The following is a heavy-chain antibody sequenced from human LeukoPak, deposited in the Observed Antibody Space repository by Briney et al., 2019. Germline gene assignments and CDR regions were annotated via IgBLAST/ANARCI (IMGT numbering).Heavy chain of an antibody. V-gene: IGHV1-69*13. CDR3: AREKGSWGVFDY. D-gene: IGHD3-10*01. Sequence: SVKVSCKASGGTFSSYAISWVRQAPGQGLEWMGGIIPKLGTANYAQKFRGRVTITADESTTTAYMELSSLRSEDTAVYYCAREKGSWGVFDYWGQGTLVTVSS. CDR2: IIPKLGTA. J-gene: IGHJ4*02. CDR1: GGTFSSYA.